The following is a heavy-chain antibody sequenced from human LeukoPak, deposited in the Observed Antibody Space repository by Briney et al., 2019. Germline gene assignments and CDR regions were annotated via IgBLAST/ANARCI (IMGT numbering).Heavy chain of an antibody. CDR3: VRVPQRVPHNWFDP. CDR2: MNPHSGSV. V-gene: IGHV1-8*01. J-gene: IGHJ5*02. CDR1: GYTFTSND. D-gene: IGHD1-1*01. Sequence: GASVKVSCKASGYTFTSNDINWVRQATGQGLEGMGWMNPHSGSVGYAQKFQGRVIMTWDTSISTAYMELSSLTSDDTAVYYCVRVPQRVPHNWFDPWGQGTLVTVSS.